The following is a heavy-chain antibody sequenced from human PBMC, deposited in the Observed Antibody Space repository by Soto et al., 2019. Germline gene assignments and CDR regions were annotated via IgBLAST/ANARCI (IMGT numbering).Heavy chain of an antibody. CDR3: ARGRRSSIFGVVIDTTYYNGMDV. CDR1: GGSFSGYY. Sequence: PSETLSLTCAVYGGSFSGYYWSWIRQPPGTGLEWIGEINHSGSTNYNPSLKSRVTISVDTAKNQFSLKLSSVTAADTAVYYCARGRRSSIFGVVIDTTYYNGMDVWGQGTTVTVSS. CDR2: INHSGST. D-gene: IGHD3-3*01. J-gene: IGHJ6*02. V-gene: IGHV4-34*01.